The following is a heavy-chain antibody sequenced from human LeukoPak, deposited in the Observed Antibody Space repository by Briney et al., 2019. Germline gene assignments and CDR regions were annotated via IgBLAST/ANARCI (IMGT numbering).Heavy chain of an antibody. J-gene: IGHJ4*02. D-gene: IGHD4-17*01. CDR3: ASQNYFYGDYPSFDY. V-gene: IGHV3-23*01. Sequence: GGSLRLSCAASGFTFSNYGIFWVRQAPGKGLEWVSAISGSGGSTYYADSVKGRFTISRDNSKNTLYLQMNSLRAEDTAVYYCASQNYFYGDYPSFDYWGQGTLVTVSS. CDR1: GFTFSNYG. CDR2: ISGSGGST.